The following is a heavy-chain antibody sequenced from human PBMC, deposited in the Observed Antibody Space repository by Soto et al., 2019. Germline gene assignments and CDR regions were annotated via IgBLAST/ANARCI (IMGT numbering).Heavy chain of an antibody. V-gene: IGHV1-69*13. CDR1: GGTFSSYA. J-gene: IGHJ3*02. CDR2: IIPIFGTA. Sequence: SVKVSCNASGGTFSSYAISWVRQAPGQGLEWMGGIIPIFGTANYAQKFQGRVTITADESTSTAYMELSSLRSEDTAVYYCARVVAGYCSGGSCKGAFDIWGQGTMVTVSS. CDR3: ARVVAGYCSGGSCKGAFDI. D-gene: IGHD2-15*01.